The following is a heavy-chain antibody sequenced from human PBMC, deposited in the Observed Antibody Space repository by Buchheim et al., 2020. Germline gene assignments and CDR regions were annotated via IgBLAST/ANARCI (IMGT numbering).Heavy chain of an antibody. J-gene: IGHJ4*02. CDR2: ISYDGSNK. D-gene: IGHD2-2*01. CDR3: AKSSSGGCSSTSCYPAWGRPNFFDY. CDR1: GFTFSSYG. Sequence: QVQLVESGGGVVQPGRSLRLSCAASGFTFSSYGMHWVRQAPGKGLEWVAVISYDGSNKYYADSVKGRFTISRDNSKNTLYLQMNSLRAEDTAVYYCAKSSSGGCSSTSCYPAWGRPNFFDYWGQGIL. V-gene: IGHV3-30*18.